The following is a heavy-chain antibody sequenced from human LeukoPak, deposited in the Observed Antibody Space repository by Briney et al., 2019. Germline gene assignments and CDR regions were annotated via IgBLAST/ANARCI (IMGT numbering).Heavy chain of an antibody. D-gene: IGHD6-19*01. J-gene: IGHJ6*02. CDR1: GFTFSSYW. Sequence: GGSLRLSCAASGFTFSSYWMSWVRQAPGKGLEWVANIKQDGSEKYYVDSVKGRFTISRDNAKNSLYLQMNSLRAEDTAVYYCARAPLGAVAGIYYYYGMDVWGQGTTVTVSS. CDR2: IKQDGSEK. CDR3: ARAPLGAVAGIYYYYGMDV. V-gene: IGHV3-7*01.